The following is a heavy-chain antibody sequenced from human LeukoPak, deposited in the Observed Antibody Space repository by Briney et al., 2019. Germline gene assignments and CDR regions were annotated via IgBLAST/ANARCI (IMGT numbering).Heavy chain of an antibody. V-gene: IGHV3-30*02. CDR1: GFTFSTYD. CDR3: AKRGSLGYCTTTTCPNHYYYMDV. D-gene: IGHD2-2*01. Sequence: PGGSLRLSCAASGFTFSTYDIHWVRQAPGKGLEWVSFIQYDGRNKYYADSVKGRFTISRDNSKNTLFLQMNSLRAEDTAVYYCAKRGSLGYCTTTTCPNHYYYMDVWGKGTTVTISS. J-gene: IGHJ6*03. CDR2: IQYDGRNK.